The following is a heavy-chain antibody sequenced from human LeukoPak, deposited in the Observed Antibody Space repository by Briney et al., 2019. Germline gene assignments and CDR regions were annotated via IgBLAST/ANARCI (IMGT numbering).Heavy chain of an antibody. V-gene: IGHV3-74*01. J-gene: IGHJ4*02. CDR1: VFTFNTYW. D-gene: IGHD3-10*01. CDR3: ARDPVRRDSY. Sequence: PGGSLRLSCAASVFTFNTYWMHWVRQAPWKGLVWVSHINPDGSQTNYADSVTGRFTISRDNAKNTLYLEMNSLRAEDTALYYCARDPVRRDSYWGQGTLVTVSS. CDR2: INPDGSQT.